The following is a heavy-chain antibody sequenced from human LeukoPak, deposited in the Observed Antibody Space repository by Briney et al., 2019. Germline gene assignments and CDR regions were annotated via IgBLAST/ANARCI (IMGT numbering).Heavy chain of an antibody. Sequence: SETLSLTCAVYGGSFSGYYWSWIRQPPGKGLEWIGEINHSGSTNYNPSLKSRVTISVDTSKNQFSLKLSSVTAADTAVYYCARVRRTQVYFDDWGRGTLVTVSS. CDR1: GGSFSGYY. J-gene: IGHJ4*02. CDR3: ARVRRTQVYFDD. CDR2: INHSGST. V-gene: IGHV4-34*01. D-gene: IGHD1-7*01.